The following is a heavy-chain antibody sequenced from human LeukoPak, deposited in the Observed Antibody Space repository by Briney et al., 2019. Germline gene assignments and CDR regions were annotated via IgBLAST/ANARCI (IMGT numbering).Heavy chain of an antibody. D-gene: IGHD3-10*01. Sequence: GASVKVSCKASGYTFSSYYIHWVRQAPGQGLEWMGIIKPSDGSTSYGQKLQGRVTMTRDTSISTAYMEPSRLRSDDTAVYYCARDSGSGYYYYYYMDVWGKGTTVTVSS. CDR2: IKPSDGST. CDR1: GYTFSSYY. V-gene: IGHV1-46*04. CDR3: ARDSGSGYYYYYYMDV. J-gene: IGHJ6*03.